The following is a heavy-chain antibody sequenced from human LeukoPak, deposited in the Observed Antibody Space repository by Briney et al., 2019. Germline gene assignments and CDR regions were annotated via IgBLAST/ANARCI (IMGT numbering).Heavy chain of an antibody. J-gene: IGHJ4*02. CDR3: AREWGDGSLDY. Sequence: GRSLRLSCAASGFTFSSYAMHWVRQAPGKGLEWVAVISYDGSNKYYADSVKGRLSISRDNSKNTLYLQMNSLRAEDTAVYYCAREWGDGSLDYWGQGTLVTVSS. V-gene: IGHV3-30*04. D-gene: IGHD3-16*01. CDR2: ISYDGSNK. CDR1: GFTFSSYA.